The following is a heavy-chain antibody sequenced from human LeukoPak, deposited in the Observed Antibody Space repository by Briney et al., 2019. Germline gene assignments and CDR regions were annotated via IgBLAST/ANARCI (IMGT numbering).Heavy chain of an antibody. CDR3: AGYYDFWSGYFDY. Sequence: SETLSLTCAVYGGSFSGYYWSWIRQPPGRRLEWMWEINHSGSTNYNPSLKSRVTISVDTSKQHSSLTLSSVTGADTAVYYCAGYYDFWSGYFDYWGQGTLVTVSS. CDR2: INHSGST. J-gene: IGHJ4*02. D-gene: IGHD3-3*01. V-gene: IGHV4-34*01. CDR1: GGSFSGYY.